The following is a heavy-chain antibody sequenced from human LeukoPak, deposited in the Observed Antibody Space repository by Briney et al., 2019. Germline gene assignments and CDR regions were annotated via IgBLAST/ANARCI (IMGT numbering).Heavy chain of an antibody. D-gene: IGHD2-8*01. CDR3: ARHQLLGPCFKGVCSDAFDI. J-gene: IGHJ3*02. CDR1: GYRFTSYW. CDR2: IDPSDSYT. Sequence: GESLRISCKGSGYRFTSYWISWVRQMPGKGLEWMGRIDPSDSYTNYSPSFQGHLTISADKSISTAYLQWSSLKASDTAMYYCARHQLLGPCFKGVCSDAFDIWGQGTMVTVS. V-gene: IGHV5-10-1*01.